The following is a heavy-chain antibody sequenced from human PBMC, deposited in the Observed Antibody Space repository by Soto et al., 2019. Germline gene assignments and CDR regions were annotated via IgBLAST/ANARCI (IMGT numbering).Heavy chain of an antibody. CDR1: GYSFTSYW. D-gene: IGHD6-13*01. V-gene: IGHV5-51*01. Sequence: PGEALKSFCKGSGYSFTSYWIGLVRQMPGKGLEWLGIIYPGDSDTRYSPSFQGQVTISADKSISTAYLQWSSLKASDTAMYYCARPQAAAGNDAFDIWGQETMVTVS. J-gene: IGHJ3*02. CDR2: IYPGDSDT. CDR3: ARPQAAAGNDAFDI.